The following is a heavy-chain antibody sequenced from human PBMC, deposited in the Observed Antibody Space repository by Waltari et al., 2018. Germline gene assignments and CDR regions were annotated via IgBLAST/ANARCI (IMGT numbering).Heavy chain of an antibody. CDR1: GGTFGSYA. Sequence: QVQLVQSGAEVKKPGSSVKVSCKASGGTFGSYAISWVRQAPGQGLEWMGGSIPMFGRTNYPQNFQDRVKITADESTSIAYMELSGLRFDDTAVYFCARGGGRGGSFSFHMDVWGKGTTVTISS. V-gene: IGHV1-69*12. CDR2: SIPMFGRT. D-gene: IGHD3-10*01. J-gene: IGHJ6*03. CDR3: ARGGGRGGSFSFHMDV.